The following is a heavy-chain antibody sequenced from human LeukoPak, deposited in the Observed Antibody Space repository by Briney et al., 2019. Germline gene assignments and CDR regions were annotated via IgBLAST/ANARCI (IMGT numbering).Heavy chain of an antibody. Sequence: ASVTVSCKASGYTFSAYYMHWVRQAPGQGLEWMGWINPNSGGTNYAQKFQGRVTMTRDTSINTAYMELSRLRSDDTAVYYCARDDVLTGPHSGGGTSEEFDPWGQGTLVTVSS. D-gene: IGHD3-9*01. CDR3: ARDDVLTGPHSGGGTSEEFDP. CDR2: INPNSGGT. V-gene: IGHV1-2*02. J-gene: IGHJ5*02. CDR1: GYTFSAYY.